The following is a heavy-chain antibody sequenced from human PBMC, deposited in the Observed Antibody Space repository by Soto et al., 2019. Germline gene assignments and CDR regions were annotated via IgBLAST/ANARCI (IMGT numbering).Heavy chain of an antibody. V-gene: IGHV3-33*01. D-gene: IGHD6-6*01. CDR2: IWYDGSNK. J-gene: IGHJ5*02. CDR3: ARCGHPFGAARQNWFDP. CDR1: GFTFSSYG. Sequence: QVQLVESGGGVVQPGRSLRLSCAASGFTFSSYGMHWVRQAPGKGLEWVAVIWYDGSNKYYADSVKGRFTISRDNSKNTLYLKMNCLRAEDTAVYYCARCGHPFGAARQNWFDPWGQGTLVTVSS.